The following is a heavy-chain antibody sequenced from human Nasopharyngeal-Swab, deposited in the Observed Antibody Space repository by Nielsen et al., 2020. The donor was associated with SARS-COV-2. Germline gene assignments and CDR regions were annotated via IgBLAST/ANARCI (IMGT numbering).Heavy chain of an antibody. Sequence: SETLSLTCAVYGGSFSGFYWSWIRQPPGKGLEWIGEIDHSGSTNYNPSLKSRVTISLDTSKNQFSLKLSSVTAADTAVYYCARDIGAAGTFDYWGQGTLVTVSS. CDR3: ARDIGAAGTFDY. CDR2: IDHSGST. J-gene: IGHJ4*02. CDR1: GGSFSGFY. V-gene: IGHV4-34*01. D-gene: IGHD6-13*01.